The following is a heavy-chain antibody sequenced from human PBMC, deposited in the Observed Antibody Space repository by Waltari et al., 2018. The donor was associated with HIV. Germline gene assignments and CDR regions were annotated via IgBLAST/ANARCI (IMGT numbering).Heavy chain of an antibody. J-gene: IGHJ5*02. V-gene: IGHV4-34*01. CDR2: INERGGT. CDR1: GGSFSGYY. Sequence: QVQLQQWGAGLLKPSETLSLTCAVYGGSFSGYYWSWIRQPPGKGLEWVGEINERGGTNYDPSLKGRVTRSGDTSKNQCSLKLSSVTAAYTAVYYCARGMTTVTTGGWFDPWGQGTLVTVSS. CDR3: ARGMTTVTTGGWFDP. D-gene: IGHD4-17*01.